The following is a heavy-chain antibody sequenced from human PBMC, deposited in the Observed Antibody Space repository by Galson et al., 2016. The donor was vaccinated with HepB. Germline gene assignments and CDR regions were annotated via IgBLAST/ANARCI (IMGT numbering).Heavy chain of an antibody. J-gene: IGHJ6*02. CDR2: ISYDGSNK. CDR3: AKDRSYGYFGSGGMDV. V-gene: IGHV3-30*18. Sequence: SLRLSCAASGFTFSSYGMHWVRQAPGKGLEWVAVISYDGSNKYYADSVKGRFTISRDNSKNTLYLQMNNLRAEDTAVYYCAKDRSYGYFGSGGMDVWGQGTTVTVSS. D-gene: IGHD3-10*01. CDR1: GFTFSSYG.